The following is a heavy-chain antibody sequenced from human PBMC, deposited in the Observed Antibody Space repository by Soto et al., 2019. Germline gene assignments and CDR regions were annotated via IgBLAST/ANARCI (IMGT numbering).Heavy chain of an antibody. CDR3: ATGVPNGRYLDDY. CDR2: FDPEDGET. D-gene: IGHD2-8*01. J-gene: IGHJ4*02. Sequence: GASVKVSCKVSGYTLTKLSMRWVRQAPGKGLEWVGGFDPEDGETLHAQSFQGRIAMTEDTSTNTAYMELTSLISEDTGVYYCATGVPNGRYLDDYWGQGTPVTVSS. V-gene: IGHV1-24*01. CDR1: GYTLTKLS.